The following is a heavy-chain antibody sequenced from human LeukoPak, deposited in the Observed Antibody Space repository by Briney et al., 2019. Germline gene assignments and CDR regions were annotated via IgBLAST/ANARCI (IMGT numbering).Heavy chain of an antibody. CDR2: IYYTGST. CDR3: ASSPGDYYFDY. J-gene: IGHJ4*02. CDR1: GGSISSYY. Sequence: PSETLSLTCTVSGGSISSYYWSWIRQPPGKGLEWIGYIYYTGSTNYNPSLKSRVTISVDTSKKQFSLKLSSVTAADTAVYYCASSPGDYYFDYWGQGTLVTVSP. V-gene: IGHV4-59*01. D-gene: IGHD4-17*01.